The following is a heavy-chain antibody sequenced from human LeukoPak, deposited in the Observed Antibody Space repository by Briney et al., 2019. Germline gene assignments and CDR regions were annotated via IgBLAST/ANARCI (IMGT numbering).Heavy chain of an antibody. CDR3: AKDGCTRPRCLLYFDS. D-gene: IGHD2-8*01. CDR2: LSGFNT. J-gene: IGHJ4*02. CDR1: GFAFCYFP. Sequence: PGGSLCRYGTTSGFAFCYFPLIWLGPAQGKGPVGGFGLSGFNTYYAESVKGRFTIFRDNSKNVLYPQMDRLRAEDTAVYSCAKDGCTRPRCLLYFDSWGQGTLVTVSS. V-gene: IGHV3-23*01.